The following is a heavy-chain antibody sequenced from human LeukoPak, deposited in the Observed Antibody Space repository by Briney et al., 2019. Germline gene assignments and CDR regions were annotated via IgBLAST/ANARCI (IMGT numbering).Heavy chain of an antibody. CDR1: GGTFSSYA. CDR3: ARDFGYYDSSGYSTPFGYFGY. V-gene: IGHV1-69*13. Sequence: SVKVSCKASGGTFSSYAISWVRQAPGQGLEWMGGIIPIFGTANYAQKFQGRVTITADESTSTAYMELSSLRSEDTAVYYCARDFGYYDSSGYSTPFGYFGYWGQGTLVTVSS. D-gene: IGHD3-22*01. CDR2: IIPIFGTA. J-gene: IGHJ4*02.